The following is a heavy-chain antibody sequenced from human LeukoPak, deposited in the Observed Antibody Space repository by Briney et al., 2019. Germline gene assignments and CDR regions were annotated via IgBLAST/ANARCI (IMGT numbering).Heavy chain of an antibody. J-gene: IGHJ4*02. CDR1: GLTFSSYA. D-gene: IGHD3-22*01. Sequence: GGSLRLSCAASGLTFSSYAMSWVRQAPGKGLEWVSAISGSGGSTYYADSVKGRFTISRDNSKNTLYLQMNSLRAEDTAVYYCAKDRRYYDSSGYSHTLDYWGQGTLVTVSS. V-gene: IGHV3-23*01. CDR2: ISGSGGST. CDR3: AKDRRYYDSSGYSHTLDY.